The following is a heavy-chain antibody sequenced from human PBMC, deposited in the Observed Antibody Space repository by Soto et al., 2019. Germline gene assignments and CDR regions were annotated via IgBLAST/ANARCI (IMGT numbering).Heavy chain of an antibody. D-gene: IGHD3-10*01. CDR2: IDWDDDK. V-gene: IGHV2-70*04. Sequence: SGPTLVNPPQTLTVTCTFSGFSLSTTGMRANWIRHPPGKALEWLARIDWDDDKFYSTSLRTRLTISKDTSKNQVVLTVTNMDPVDTATYYCAGDRGFLVRGIFIFQFDSWGQGTLVTVSS. J-gene: IGHJ4*02. CDR1: GFSLSTTGMR. CDR3: AGDRGFLVRGIFIFQFDS.